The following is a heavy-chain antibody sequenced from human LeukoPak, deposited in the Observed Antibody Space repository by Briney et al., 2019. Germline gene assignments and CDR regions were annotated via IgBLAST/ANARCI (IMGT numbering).Heavy chain of an antibody. CDR2: ISSSSSTI. Sequence: GGSLRLSCAASGFTFSSYSMNWVRQAPGKGLEWVSYISSSSSTIYYADSVKGRFIISRDNSKNTLYLQMNSLRAEDTAVYYCAKANWGDYWGQGTLVTVSS. CDR3: AKANWGDY. J-gene: IGHJ4*02. V-gene: IGHV3-48*01. CDR1: GFTFSSYS. D-gene: IGHD7-27*01.